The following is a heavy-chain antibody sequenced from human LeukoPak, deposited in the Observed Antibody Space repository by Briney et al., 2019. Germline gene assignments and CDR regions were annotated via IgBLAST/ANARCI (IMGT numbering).Heavy chain of an antibody. D-gene: IGHD3-3*01. V-gene: IGHV3-23*01. Sequence: GGSLRLPCAASGFTFSSYAMSWVRQAPGKGLEWVSAISGSGGSTYYADSVKGRFTISRDNSKNTLYLQMNSLRAEDTAVYYCAKDVLRFLEWPLSSFDYWGQGTLVTVSS. CDR1: GFTFSSYA. J-gene: IGHJ4*02. CDR3: AKDVLRFLEWPLSSFDY. CDR2: ISGSGGST.